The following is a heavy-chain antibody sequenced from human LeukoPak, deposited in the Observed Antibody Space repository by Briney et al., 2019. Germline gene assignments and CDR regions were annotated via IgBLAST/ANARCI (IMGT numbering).Heavy chain of an antibody. V-gene: IGHV3-48*01. D-gene: IGHD3-22*01. J-gene: IGHJ3*02. CDR2: ITGGSTII. Sequence: GGSLRLSCAASGFTFRSYNMNWVRQAPGKGLEWVSYITGGSTIIYYADSVKGRFTISRDNSKNTLYLQMNSLRAEDTAVYYCARGGKRRGISMIVVVITPRDAFDIWGQGTMVTVSS. CDR3: ARGGKRRGISMIVVVITPRDAFDI. CDR1: GFTFRSYN.